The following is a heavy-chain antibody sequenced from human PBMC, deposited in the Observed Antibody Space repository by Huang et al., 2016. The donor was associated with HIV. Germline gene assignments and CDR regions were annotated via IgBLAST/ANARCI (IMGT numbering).Heavy chain of an antibody. V-gene: IGHV1-69*13. CDR2: IIPIFGTP. CDR3: ARGAPDLDSHLDH. J-gene: IGHJ4*02. Sequence: QVQLVQSGAEVKKPGSSVKVSGTVSGGTCNNALSWGRQAPGQGLEWVGGIIPIFGTPNYARKVQGRVTSTADESTSIAYMELSSLRSEDTAVYYCARGAPDLDSHLDHWGQGTLVTVSS. D-gene: IGHD3-3*01. CDR1: GGTCNNA.